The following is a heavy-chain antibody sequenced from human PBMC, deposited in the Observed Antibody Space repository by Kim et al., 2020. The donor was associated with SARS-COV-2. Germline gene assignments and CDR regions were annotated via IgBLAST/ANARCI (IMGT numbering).Heavy chain of an antibody. CDR1: GGSIGSGYYY. D-gene: IGHD4-17*01. J-gene: IGHJ5*02. Sequence: SETLSLTCTVSGGSIGSGYYYWGWIRQSPGKGLEWIGSIYYRGSTYYNPSLSGRVTISMDTSKNHFSLTLTSVTAADAALYYCARHADYDDFVGPFDPWGQGTLVTVSS. CDR2: IYYRGST. CDR3: ARHADYDDFVGPFDP. V-gene: IGHV4-39*01.